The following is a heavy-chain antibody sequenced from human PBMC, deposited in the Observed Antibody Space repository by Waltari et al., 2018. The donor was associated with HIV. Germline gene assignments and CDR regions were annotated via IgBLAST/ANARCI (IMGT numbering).Heavy chain of an antibody. CDR2: IYSSGNT. V-gene: IGHV4-61*02. CDR3: ARGRFEGYILYYYYGMDV. Sequence: QVQLQESGPGLVKPSQTLSLTCTVSGGSISNGSYYWNWIRLPAGKGLEWIGRIYSSGNTNYNPSLKSRVTISVDTSKNQFSLKLSSVTAADTAVYYCARGRFEGYILYYYYGMDVWGQGTTVSVSS. CDR1: GGSISNGSYY. D-gene: IGHD5-12*01. J-gene: IGHJ6*02.